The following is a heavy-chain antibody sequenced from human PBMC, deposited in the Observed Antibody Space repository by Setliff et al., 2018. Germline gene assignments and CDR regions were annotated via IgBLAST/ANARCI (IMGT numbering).Heavy chain of an antibody. CDR3: TRDIVVFTDIDYYYSGMDV. CDR1: GFAFNTYW. D-gene: IGHD2-21*01. CDR2: INGDGSVA. V-gene: IGHV3-74*01. Sequence: GESLKISCAASGFAFNTYWMHWVRQVPGKGLVWVARINGDGSVANYADAVKGRFTISRDNAKNTLSLQMNTLKAEDTAVYYCTRDIVVFTDIDYYYSGMDVWGQGTAVTV. J-gene: IGHJ6*02.